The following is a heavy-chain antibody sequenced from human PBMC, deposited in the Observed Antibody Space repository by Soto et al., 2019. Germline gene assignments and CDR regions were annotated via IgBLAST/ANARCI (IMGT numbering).Heavy chain of an antibody. CDR1: GYTFTSYY. CDR2: INPSGGST. V-gene: IGHV1-46*01. Sequence: GSSLQVSCTASGYTFTSYYMHWVRQAPGQGLEWMGIINPSGGSTSYAQKFQGRVTMTRDTSTSTVYMELSSLRSEDTAVYYCASDTSGRTYDWGQGTLATVSS. CDR3: ASDTSGRTYD. D-gene: IGHD3-16*01. J-gene: IGHJ4*02.